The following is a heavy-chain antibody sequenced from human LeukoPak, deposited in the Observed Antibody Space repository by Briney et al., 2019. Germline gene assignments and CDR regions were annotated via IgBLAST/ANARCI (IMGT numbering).Heavy chain of an antibody. CDR3: ARDLIGSRSSYPSGAWDY. CDR1: GGTFRNYA. D-gene: IGHD3-22*01. V-gene: IGHV1-69*13. CDR2: IIPIFGTA. Sequence: ASVKVSCKASGGTFRNYAISWVRQAPGQGLEWMGGIIPIFGTADYAQKFQGRVTITADESTSTAYMELSSLRAEDTAVYYCARDLIGSRSSYPSGAWDYWGQGTLVTVSS. J-gene: IGHJ4*02.